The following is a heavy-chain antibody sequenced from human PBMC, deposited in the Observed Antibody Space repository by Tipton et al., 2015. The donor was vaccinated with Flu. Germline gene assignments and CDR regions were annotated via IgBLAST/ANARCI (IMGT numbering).Heavy chain of an antibody. CDR1: GGSIGVTTYY. CDR2: VYYTGGT. CDR3: ARLSLSFNAFDI. D-gene: IGHD2/OR15-2a*01. V-gene: IGHV4-39*07. Sequence: LTCTVSGGSIGVTTYYWGWIRQPPGKGLEYIGSVYYTGGTYFNPSLKSRVTVSIDTSKKQFSLKLNSVTAADTAVYYCARLSLSFNAFDIWGQGTTVIVSS. J-gene: IGHJ3*02.